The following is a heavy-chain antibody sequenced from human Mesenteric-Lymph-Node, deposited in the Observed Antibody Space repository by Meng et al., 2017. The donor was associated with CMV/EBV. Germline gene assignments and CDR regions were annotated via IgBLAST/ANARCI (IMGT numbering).Heavy chain of an antibody. D-gene: IGHD2-2*01. J-gene: IGHJ5*02. CDR1: LRTSGVG. V-gene: IGHV2-5*02. CDR3: AHELGYCSSTSCYSWFDP. CDR2: IYWDDDK. Sequence: LRTSGVGVGWIRQPPGKALEWLALIYWDDDKRYSPSLKSRLTITKDTSKNQVVLTMTNMDPVDTATYYCAHELGYCSSTSCYSWFDPWGQGTLVTVSS.